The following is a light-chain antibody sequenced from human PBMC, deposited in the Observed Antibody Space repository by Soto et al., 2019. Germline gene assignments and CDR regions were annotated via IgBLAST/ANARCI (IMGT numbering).Light chain of an antibody. CDR2: GAS. Sequence: EIVLTQSPGTLSLSPGERATLSCRASQSVSSSYLGWYQQKPGQAPRLLIYGASSRATGIPDRFSGSGSGTDFTLTISRLEPEDSAVYFCQHYSSQTFGQGTKVDIK. V-gene: IGKV3-20*01. CDR1: QSVSSSY. CDR3: QHYSSQT. J-gene: IGKJ1*01.